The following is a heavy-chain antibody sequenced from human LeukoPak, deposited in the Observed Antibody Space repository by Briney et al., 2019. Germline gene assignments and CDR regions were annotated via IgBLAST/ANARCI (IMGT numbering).Heavy chain of an antibody. CDR1: GFTFSSYA. Sequence: GGSLRLSCAASGFTFSSYAMHWVRQAPGKGLEWVAVISYDGSNKYYADSVKGRFTISRDNSKNTLYLQMNSLRAEDTAVYYCARGGQSGSSGSYSFDYWGQGTLVTVSS. D-gene: IGHD3-10*01. J-gene: IGHJ4*02. CDR3: ARGGQSGSSGSYSFDY. V-gene: IGHV3-30-3*01. CDR2: ISYDGSNK.